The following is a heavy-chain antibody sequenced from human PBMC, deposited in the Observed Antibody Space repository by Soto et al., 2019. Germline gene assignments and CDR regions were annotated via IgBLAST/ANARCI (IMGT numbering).Heavy chain of an antibody. D-gene: IGHD2-8*01. J-gene: IGHJ3*02. CDR3: ARRGYYAISAFDI. Sequence: QLQLQESGPGLVKPSETLSLTCTVSGGSISSSSYYWGWIRQPPGKGLEWMGSIYYSGSTYYNPSLKSRVPISVDTSKNQFALKLSSVTAADTAVYYCARRGYYAISAFDIWGQGTMVTVSS. V-gene: IGHV4-39*01. CDR2: IYYSGST. CDR1: GGSISSSSYY.